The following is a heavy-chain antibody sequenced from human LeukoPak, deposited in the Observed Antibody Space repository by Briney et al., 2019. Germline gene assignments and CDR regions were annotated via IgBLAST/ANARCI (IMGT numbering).Heavy chain of an antibody. Sequence: SETLSLTCAVYGGSFSGYYWSWIRQPPGKGLEWIGEINHSGSTNYNPSLKSRVTISVDTSKNQFSLKLSSLTAADTAVYYCARGPYGAFWSGYYTCWGQGTLVTVSS. CDR1: GGSFSGYY. CDR3: ARGPYGAFWSGYYTC. D-gene: IGHD3-3*01. V-gene: IGHV4-34*01. CDR2: INHSGST. J-gene: IGHJ4*02.